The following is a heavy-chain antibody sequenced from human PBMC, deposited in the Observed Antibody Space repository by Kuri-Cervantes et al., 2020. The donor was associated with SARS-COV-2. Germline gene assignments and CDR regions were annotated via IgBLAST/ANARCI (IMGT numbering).Heavy chain of an antibody. CDR1: GGSISSYY. CDR3: ARDWGYSYAEGAFDI. V-gene: IGHV4-59*01. CDR2: IYYSGST. D-gene: IGHD5-18*01. J-gene: IGHJ3*02. Sequence: GSLRLSCTVSGGSISSYYWSWIRQPPGKGLEWIGYIYYSGSTNYNPSLKSRVTISVDPSKNQFSLKLSSVTAADTAVYYCARDWGYSYAEGAFDIWGQGTMVTVSS.